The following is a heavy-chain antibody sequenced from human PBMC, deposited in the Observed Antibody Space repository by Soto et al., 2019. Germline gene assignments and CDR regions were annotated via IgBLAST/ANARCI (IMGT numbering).Heavy chain of an antibody. D-gene: IGHD2-15*01. Sequence: QVQLVQSGAEVKKPGSSVKVSCKAPGGTFSSYAISWVRQAPGQGLEWMGGIIPIFGTAKYAQKFQGRVTITADESTSTGYMELSSLRSEDTAVYYCARSQGGSSSLDIYYYYYYGMDVWGHGTTITVFS. V-gene: IGHV1-69*01. CDR2: IIPIFGTA. CDR3: ARSQGGSSSLDIYYYYYYGMDV. J-gene: IGHJ6*02. CDR1: GGTFSSYA.